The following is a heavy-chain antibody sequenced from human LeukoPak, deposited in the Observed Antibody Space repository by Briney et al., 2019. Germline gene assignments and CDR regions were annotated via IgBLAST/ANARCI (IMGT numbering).Heavy chain of an antibody. J-gene: IGHJ4*02. D-gene: IGHD2-2*01. CDR3: ARDFSRTPFYY. CDR1: GYTFTSYD. Sequence: ASVKVSCKASGYTFTSYDISWVRQAPGQGLEWMGWISPYNENTKYLQKLQGRVTLTTDTSTSTAYMELRSLTSDDTAVYYCARDFSRTPFYYWGQGTLVTVSS. CDR2: ISPYNENT. V-gene: IGHV1-18*01.